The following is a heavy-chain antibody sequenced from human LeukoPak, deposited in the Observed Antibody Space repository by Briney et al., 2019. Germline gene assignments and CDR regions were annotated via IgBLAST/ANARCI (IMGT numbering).Heavy chain of an antibody. D-gene: IGHD5-18*01. V-gene: IGHV3-21*01. CDR2: ISSSSSYI. J-gene: IGHJ6*03. CDR1: GFTFSSYS. CDR3: ARSGGYSYGCHYYYYYMDV. Sequence: GGSLRLSCAASGFTFSSYSMNWVRQAPGKGLELVLSISSSSSYIYYADSVKGRFTISRDNAKNSLYLQMNSLRAEDTAVYYCARSGGYSYGCHYYYYYMDVRGKGTTVTVSS.